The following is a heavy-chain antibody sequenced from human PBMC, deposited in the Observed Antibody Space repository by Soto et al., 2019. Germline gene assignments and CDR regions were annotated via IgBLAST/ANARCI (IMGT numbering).Heavy chain of an antibody. CDR3: ARYGTLGGR. D-gene: IGHD3-10*01. V-gene: IGHV3-48*03. J-gene: IGHJ4*01. CDR2: ISSSGLTT. Sequence: GGSLRLSCQASGLNFRMYEMHWVRKAPGKGLEWVSYISSSGLTTYYADFAEGRFTISRDNAKDSLYLHLNSLRVGDTAVYYCARYGTLGGRWGLGTHVTVSS. CDR1: GLNFRMYE.